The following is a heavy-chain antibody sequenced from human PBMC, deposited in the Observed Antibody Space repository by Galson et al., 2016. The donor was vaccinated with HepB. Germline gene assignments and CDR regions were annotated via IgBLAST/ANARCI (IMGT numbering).Heavy chain of an antibody. CDR3: ARSYLLGRGFGW. D-gene: IGHD3-10*01. J-gene: IGHJ4*02. CDR2: TFYRSNWQN. Sequence: CAISGDSVSNNSVAWNWIRQSPSRGLEWLGRTFYRSNWQNDYAESVKSRITINPDTSKNQFSLHLSSVTPEDTAVYYCARSYLLGRGFGWWGPGTPVTVSS. CDR1: GDSVSNNSVA. V-gene: IGHV6-1*01.